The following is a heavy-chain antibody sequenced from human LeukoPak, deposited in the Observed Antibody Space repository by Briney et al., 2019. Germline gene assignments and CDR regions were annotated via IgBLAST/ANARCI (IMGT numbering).Heavy chain of an antibody. CDR1: GFIFGEHA. Sequence: PGGSLRLSCLGSGFIFGEHAISWVRQAPGKALEWVRFIRSEAYGETTEYAASVSGRFIISRDNTRGIAYLQMNNLKIEDTAVYYCARGPILLWIHNGMDVWGPGTTVTVSS. CDR2: IRSEAYGETT. J-gene: IGHJ6*02. CDR3: ARGPILLWIHNGMDV. V-gene: IGHV3-49*04. D-gene: IGHD3-10*01.